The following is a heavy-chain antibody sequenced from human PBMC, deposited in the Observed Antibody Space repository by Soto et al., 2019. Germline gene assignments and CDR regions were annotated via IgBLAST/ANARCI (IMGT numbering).Heavy chain of an antibody. J-gene: IGHJ3*02. Sequence: QVQLVQSGAEVKKPGSSVKVSCKASGGTFSSYTISWVRQAPGQGLEWMGRIIPILGIANYAQKFQGRVTITADKSTSTAYLELSSLGSEDTAVYYCARDMVVRGVYDAFDIWGQGTMVTVSS. D-gene: IGHD3-10*01. V-gene: IGHV1-69*08. CDR2: IIPILGIA. CDR1: GGTFSSYT. CDR3: ARDMVVRGVYDAFDI.